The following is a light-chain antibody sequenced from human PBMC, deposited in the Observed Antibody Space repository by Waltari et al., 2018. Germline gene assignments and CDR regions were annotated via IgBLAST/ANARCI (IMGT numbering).Light chain of an antibody. Sequence: QSALTQPRSVSGSPGQSVTISCTGTSSDVGGYNYVSWYQQHPGKAPKLMIYDVSKRPSGVPDRFPGSKSGNTASLTISGLQAEDEADYYCCSYAGSSLVFGGGTKLTVL. CDR2: DVS. J-gene: IGLJ2*01. V-gene: IGLV2-11*01. CDR1: SSDVGGYNY. CDR3: CSYAGSSLV.